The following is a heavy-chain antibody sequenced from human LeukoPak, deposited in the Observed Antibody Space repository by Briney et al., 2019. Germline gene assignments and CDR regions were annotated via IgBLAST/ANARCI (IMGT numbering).Heavy chain of an antibody. CDR3: AKASSGYLWAAFDI. D-gene: IGHD3-22*01. J-gene: IGHJ3*02. Sequence: GGSLRLSCAASAFTFSSYGMSWVRQAPGKGLEWVSAISGDGRDIFYADAVKGRFTISRDNSKNTLYLQMNSLRDEDTALYYCAKASSGYLWAAFDIWGQGTMVTVSS. CDR2: ISGDGRDI. V-gene: IGHV3-23*01. CDR1: AFTFSSYG.